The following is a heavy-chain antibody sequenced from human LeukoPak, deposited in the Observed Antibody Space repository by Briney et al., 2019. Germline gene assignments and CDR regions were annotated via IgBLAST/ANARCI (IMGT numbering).Heavy chain of an antibody. V-gene: IGHV1-69*13. D-gene: IGHD2-2*01. CDR1: GGSFTSYD. CDR2: IIPIFGTA. J-gene: IGHJ6*04. Sequence: SGKVSCKASGGSFTSYDISWARQAPGQGLEWMGGIIPIFGTANYAQKFQGRVTITADESTSTAYMELSSLRSEDTAVYYCARAGGIVIVPAGANYFYYGMDVWGKGTPVTVSS. CDR3: ARAGGIVIVPAGANYFYYGMDV.